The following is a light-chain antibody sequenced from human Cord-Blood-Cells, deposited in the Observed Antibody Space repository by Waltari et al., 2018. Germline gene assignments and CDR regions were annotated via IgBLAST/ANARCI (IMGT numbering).Light chain of an antibody. V-gene: IGKV1-5*03. CDR2: KAS. CDR3: QQYNSYSWT. J-gene: IGKJ1*01. CDR1: QSISSW. Sequence: DIQMTQSPSTLSASVGDRVTITCRASQSISSWLAWYQQKPVKAPKLLIYKASSLESGVPSRFSGSGSGTEVTLTISSLQPDDFATYYCQQYNSYSWTFGQGTKVEIK.